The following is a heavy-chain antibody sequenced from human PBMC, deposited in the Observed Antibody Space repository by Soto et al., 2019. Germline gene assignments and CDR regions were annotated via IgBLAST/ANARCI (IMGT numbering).Heavy chain of an antibody. CDR2: IDPSDSYT. J-gene: IGHJ6*02. CDR3: ARDGVLRFLEWSNYYYGMDV. Sequence: PGESLKISCKGSGYSFTSYWISWVRQMPGKGLEWMGRIDPSDSYTNYSPSFQGHVTISADKSISTAYLQWSSLKASDTAMYYCARDGVLRFLEWSNYYYGMDVWGQGTTVTSP. D-gene: IGHD3-3*01. V-gene: IGHV5-10-1*01. CDR1: GYSFTSYW.